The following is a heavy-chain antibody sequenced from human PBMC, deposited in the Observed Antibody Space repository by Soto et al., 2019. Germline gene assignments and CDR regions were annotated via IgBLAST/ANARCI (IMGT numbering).Heavy chain of an antibody. CDR2: ISSSSSTI. D-gene: IGHD6-19*01. V-gene: IGHV3-48*02. CDR3: ARTVRSSGWWFGGTSNDY. J-gene: IGHJ4*02. Sequence: PGGSLRLSCAASGFTFSSYSMNWVRQAPGKGLEWVSYISSSSSTIYYADSVKGRFTISRDNAKNSLYLQMNSLRDEDTAVYYCARTVRSSGWWFGGTSNDYWGQGTRVTVSS. CDR1: GFTFSSYS.